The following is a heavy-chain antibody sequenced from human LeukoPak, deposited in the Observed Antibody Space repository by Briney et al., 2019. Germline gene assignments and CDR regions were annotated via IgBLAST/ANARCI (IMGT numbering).Heavy chain of an antibody. J-gene: IGHJ4*02. V-gene: IGHV4-30-4*01. CDR3: ARDQEGGYFDY. D-gene: IGHD2-15*01. Sequence: PSETLSLTCTVSGGSISSGDYYWSWLRQPPGKGLEWIGYIYYSGSTYYNPSLKSRVTISVDTSKNQFSLKLSSVTAADTAVYYCARDQEGGYFDYWGQGTLVTVSS. CDR2: IYYSGST. CDR1: GGSISSGDYY.